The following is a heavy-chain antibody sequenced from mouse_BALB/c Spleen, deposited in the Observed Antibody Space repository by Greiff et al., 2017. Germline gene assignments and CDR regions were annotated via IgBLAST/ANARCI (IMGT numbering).Heavy chain of an antibody. CDR3: ARWETTVVAGYYFDY. CDR2: INPSNGRT. D-gene: IGHD1-1*01. V-gene: IGHV1S81*02. Sequence: QVQLQQPGAELVKPGASVKLSCKASGYTFTSYWMHWVKQRPGQGLEWIGEINPSNGRTNYNEKFKSKATLTVDKSSSTAYMQLSSLTSEDSAVYYCARWETTVVAGYYFDYWGQGTTLTVSS. CDR1: GYTFTSYW. J-gene: IGHJ2*01.